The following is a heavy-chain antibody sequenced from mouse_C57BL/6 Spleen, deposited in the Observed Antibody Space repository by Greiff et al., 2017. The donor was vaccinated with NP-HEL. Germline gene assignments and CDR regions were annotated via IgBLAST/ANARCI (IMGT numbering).Heavy chain of an antibody. V-gene: IGHV5-16*01. J-gene: IGHJ3*01. CDR2: INYDGSST. Sequence: EVMLVESEGGLVQPGSSMKLSCTASGFTFSDYYMAWVRQVPEKGLEWVANINYDGSSTYYLASLKSRFIISRDNAKNILYLQRSRLKSEDTATYYCARLDYYDGRFAYWGQGTLVTVSA. D-gene: IGHD1-1*01. CDR1: GFTFSDYY. CDR3: ARLDYYDGRFAY.